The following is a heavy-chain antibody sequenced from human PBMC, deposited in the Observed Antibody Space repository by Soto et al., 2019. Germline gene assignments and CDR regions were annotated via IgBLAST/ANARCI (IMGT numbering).Heavy chain of an antibody. CDR3: ATRKRAIVVVTPFVY. Sequence: QVQLQQWGAGLLKPSETLSLTCAVYGGSFSGYYWSWIRQPPGKGLEWIGEINHSGSTNYNPSLMSRVTISVDTSKNQFSLKLSSVTAADTAVYYCATRKRAIVVVTPFVYWGQGTLVTVSS. J-gene: IGHJ4*02. CDR2: INHSGST. CDR1: GGSFSGYY. V-gene: IGHV4-34*01. D-gene: IGHD3-22*01.